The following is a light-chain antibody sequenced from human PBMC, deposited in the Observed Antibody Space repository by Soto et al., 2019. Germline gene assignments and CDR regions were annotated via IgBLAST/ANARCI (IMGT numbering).Light chain of an antibody. CDR1: QSISRY. J-gene: IGKJ1*01. CDR2: AAS. V-gene: IGKV1-39*01. CDR3: QQSYSTPPWT. Sequence: DIQMNQSPSSLSASVGDRVTITCRASQSISRYLNWYQQKPGKAPKLLIYAASSLKSGVPSRFSGSGSGTDFTLTISSLQPEDFATYYCQQSYSTPPWTFGQGTKVDIK.